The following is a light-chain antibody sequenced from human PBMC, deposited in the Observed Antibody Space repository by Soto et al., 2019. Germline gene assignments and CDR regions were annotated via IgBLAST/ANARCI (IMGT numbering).Light chain of an antibody. CDR2: DAS. Sequence: EIVLRQSPGTLSLSPGERATLSCRASQSVSSYIAWYQQKPGQAPSLLIYDASDRATVIPARFSGTGSGTDFTLTISSLEPEDFAVYYCQQRSNWPLTFGGGTKVAIK. V-gene: IGKV3-11*01. CDR1: QSVSSY. CDR3: QQRSNWPLT. J-gene: IGKJ4*01.